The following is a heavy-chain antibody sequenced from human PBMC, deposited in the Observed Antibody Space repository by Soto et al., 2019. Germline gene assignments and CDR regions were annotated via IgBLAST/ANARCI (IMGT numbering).Heavy chain of an antibody. J-gene: IGHJ4*02. CDR3: ARSNYEVAYDY. D-gene: IGHD4-4*01. CDR1: GGSFSGYY. CDR2: INHSGST. Sequence: SETLSLTCAVYGGSFSGYYWSWIRQPPGKGLEWIGEINHSGSTNYNPSLKSRVTISVDTSKNQFSLKLSSVTAADTAVYYCARSNYEVAYDYWGQGTLVTVSS. V-gene: IGHV4-34*01.